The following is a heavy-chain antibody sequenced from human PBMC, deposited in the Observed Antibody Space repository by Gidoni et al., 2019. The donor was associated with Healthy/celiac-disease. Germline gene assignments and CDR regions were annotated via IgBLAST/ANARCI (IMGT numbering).Heavy chain of an antibody. D-gene: IGHD5-18*01. J-gene: IGHJ5*02. CDR1: GGSISSGGYY. V-gene: IGHV4-31*01. CDR2: IYYSGST. Sequence: QVQLQESGPGLVKPSQTLSLTCTVSGGSISSGGYYWSWIRQHPGKGLEWIGYIYYSGSTYYNPSLKSLVTISVDTSKNQFSLKLSSVTAADTAVYYCARGYSYGKDWFDPWGQGTLVTVSS. CDR3: ARGYSYGKDWFDP.